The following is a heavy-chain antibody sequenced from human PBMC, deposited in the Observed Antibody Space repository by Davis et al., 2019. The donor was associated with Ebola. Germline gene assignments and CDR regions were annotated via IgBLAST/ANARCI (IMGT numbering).Heavy chain of an antibody. V-gene: IGHV3-30-3*01. CDR1: GFTFSSYA. Sequence: GESLKISCAASGFTFSSYAMHWVRQAPGKGLEWVAVISYDGSNKYYADSVKGRFSISRDNPKKTLYLQMNTLRPEDTALYYCVKDLAPSRSWGSDYWGQGTLVIVSS. CDR2: ISYDGSNK. CDR3: VKDLAPSRSWGSDY. D-gene: IGHD3-16*01. J-gene: IGHJ4*02.